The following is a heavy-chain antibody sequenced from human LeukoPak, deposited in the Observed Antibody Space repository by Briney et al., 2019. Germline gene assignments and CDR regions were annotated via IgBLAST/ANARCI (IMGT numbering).Heavy chain of an antibody. CDR3: ARGAPVVVVAAYYFDY. Sequence: PGGSLRLSCAASGFTFGGFWMNWVRRAPGRGLRGLANIKQDGSEKNYVDSVKGRFTISRDNAKHSLYLQMNSLRADDTAVYYCARGAPVVVVAAYYFDYWGQGTLVTVSS. J-gene: IGHJ4*02. CDR2: IKQDGSEK. CDR1: GFTFGGFW. V-gene: IGHV3-7*01. D-gene: IGHD2-15*01.